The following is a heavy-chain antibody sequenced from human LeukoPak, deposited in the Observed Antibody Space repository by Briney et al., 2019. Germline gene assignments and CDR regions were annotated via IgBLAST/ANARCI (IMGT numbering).Heavy chain of an antibody. CDR3: ATGGSGSYYELDY. Sequence: ASVKVFCKVSGYTLTELSMHWVRQAPGKGLEWMGGFDPEDGETIYAQKFQGRVTMTEDTSTDTAYMELSSLRSEDTAVYYCATGGSGSYYELDYWGQGTLVTVSS. D-gene: IGHD3-10*01. CDR2: FDPEDGET. V-gene: IGHV1-24*01. J-gene: IGHJ4*02. CDR1: GYTLTELS.